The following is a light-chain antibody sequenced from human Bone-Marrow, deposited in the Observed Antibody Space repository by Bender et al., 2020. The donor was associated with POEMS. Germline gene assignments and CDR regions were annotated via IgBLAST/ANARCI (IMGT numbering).Light chain of an antibody. Sequence: QSVLTQPPSVSGAPGQRVTISCTGSSSNTGSGYDINRYQHLPGTAPKLLIYRHNQRPSGVPDRFSDSKSGNTASLTISGLQTEDEADYYCCSYAGLSTRLFGGGTKVTVL. V-gene: IGLV1-40*01. J-gene: IGLJ3*02. CDR1: SSNTGSGYD. CDR3: CSYAGLSTRL. CDR2: RHN.